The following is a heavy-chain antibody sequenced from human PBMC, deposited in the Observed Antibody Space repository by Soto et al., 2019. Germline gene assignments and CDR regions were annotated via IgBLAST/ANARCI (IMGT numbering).Heavy chain of an antibody. V-gene: IGHV4-4*02. J-gene: IGHJ4*02. Sequence: SETLSLTCAVSSGSISSSNWWSWVRQPPGKGLEWIGEIYHSGSTNYNPSLKSRVTISVDKSKNQFSLKLSSVTAADTAVYYCARFPLRYGSGSHFGYWGQGTLVTVSS. D-gene: IGHD3-10*01. CDR3: ARFPLRYGSGSHFGY. CDR2: IYHSGST. CDR1: SGSISSSNW.